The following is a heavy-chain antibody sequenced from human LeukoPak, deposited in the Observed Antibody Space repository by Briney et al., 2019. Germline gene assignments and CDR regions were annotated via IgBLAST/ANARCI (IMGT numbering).Heavy chain of an antibody. CDR2: IYHSGST. J-gene: IGHJ4*02. V-gene: IGHV4-30-2*01. CDR3: ARGGGYSYGFDY. Sequence: RSETLSVTCAVSGGSISSGGYSWSWLRQQPGKGLEWIGYIYHSGSTYYNPSLKSRVTISVDRSKNQFSLKLSSVTAADTAVYYCARGGGYSYGFDYWGQGTLVTVSS. D-gene: IGHD5-18*01. CDR1: GGSISSGGYS.